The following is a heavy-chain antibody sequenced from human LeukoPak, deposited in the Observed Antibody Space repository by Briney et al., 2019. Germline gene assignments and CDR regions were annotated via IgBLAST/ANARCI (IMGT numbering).Heavy chain of an antibody. V-gene: IGHV1-8*01. CDR1: GDTFDNYD. CDR3: ARGAPAGIFRPGYDEHFVY. J-gene: IGHJ4*02. Sequence: DSVKVSCKTSGDTFDNYDINWVRLATGQGLEWMGWMNPNSGNTGYAQKSQGRVLMTTNTSMTTAYRELRGLRSEDTAIYYCARGAPAGIFRPGYDEHFVYWGQGTLVAVSS. D-gene: IGHD3/OR15-3a*01. CDR2: MNPNSGNT.